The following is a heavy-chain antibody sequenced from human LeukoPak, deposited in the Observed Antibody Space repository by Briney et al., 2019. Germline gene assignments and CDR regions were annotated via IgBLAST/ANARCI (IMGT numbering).Heavy chain of an antibody. CDR3: AREGYSSSSYWFDP. Sequence: PSETLSLTCTVSGGSISSYYWSWIRQPAGKGLEWIGRIYTSGSTNYNPSLKSRVTMSADTSKNQFSLKLSSVTAADTAVYYCAREGYSSSSYWFDPWGQGTLVTVSS. CDR1: GGSISSYY. D-gene: IGHD6-6*01. V-gene: IGHV4-4*07. J-gene: IGHJ5*02. CDR2: IYTSGST.